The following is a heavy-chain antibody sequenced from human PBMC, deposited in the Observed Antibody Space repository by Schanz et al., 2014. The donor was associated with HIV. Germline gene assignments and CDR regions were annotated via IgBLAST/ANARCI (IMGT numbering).Heavy chain of an antibody. V-gene: IGHV3-74*01. CDR2: IKSDGSST. CDR1: RVTYRTYW. Sequence: LVESGGGLVQPGGSLRLSCAASRVTYRTYWMYWFRQAPGKGLVWVARIKSDGSSTSYADSVKGRFTISRDNAKNTLYLQMNSLRAEDTAVYYCAREVVVRGKSYFDYWGQGTLVTVSS. J-gene: IGHJ4*02. CDR3: AREVVVRGKSYFDY. D-gene: IGHD3-22*01.